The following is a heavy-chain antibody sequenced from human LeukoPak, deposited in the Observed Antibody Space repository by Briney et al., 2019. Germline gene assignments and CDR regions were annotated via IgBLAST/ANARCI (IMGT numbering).Heavy chain of an antibody. V-gene: IGHV4-34*01. CDR1: GGSFSGYH. J-gene: IGHJ6*03. Sequence: PSETLSLTCAVYGGSFSGYHWSWIRQPPGKGLEWIGEINHSGSTNYNPSLKSRVTISVDTSKNQFSLKLSSVTAADTAVYYCARECGYGDYVRYMDVWGKGTTVTVSS. CDR3: ARECGYGDYVRYMDV. D-gene: IGHD4-17*01. CDR2: INHSGST.